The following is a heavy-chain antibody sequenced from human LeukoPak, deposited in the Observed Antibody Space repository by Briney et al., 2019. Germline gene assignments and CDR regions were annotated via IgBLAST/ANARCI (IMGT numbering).Heavy chain of an antibody. CDR3: ASPDHPGASGSYYFDY. CDR2: IIPIFGTA. V-gene: IGHV1-69*06. J-gene: IGHJ4*02. Sequence: SVKVSCKASGGTFISYAISWVRQAPGQGLEWMGGIIPIFGTANYAQKFQGRVTITADKSTSTAYMELSSLRSEDTAVYYCASPDHPGASGSYYFDYWGQGTLVTVSS. D-gene: IGHD1-26*01. CDR1: GGTFISYA.